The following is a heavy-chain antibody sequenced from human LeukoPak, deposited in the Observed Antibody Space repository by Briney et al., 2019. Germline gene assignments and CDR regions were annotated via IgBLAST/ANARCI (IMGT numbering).Heavy chain of an antibody. CDR3: ASSKELELLDY. Sequence: GASVKVSCKASGGTFSSYAISWVRQAPGQGLEWMGGIIPIFGTANYAQKFQGRVTITADESTSTAYMELSSLRSEDTAVYYCASSKELELLDYWGQGTLVTVSS. CDR2: IIPIFGTA. J-gene: IGHJ4*02. D-gene: IGHD1-7*01. CDR1: GGTFSSYA. V-gene: IGHV1-69*13.